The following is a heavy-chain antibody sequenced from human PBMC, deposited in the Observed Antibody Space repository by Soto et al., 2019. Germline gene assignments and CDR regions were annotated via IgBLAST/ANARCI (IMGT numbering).Heavy chain of an antibody. D-gene: IGHD2-15*01. Sequence: EVQLLESGGGLVQPGGSLRLSCAASGFTFSDYAMKWVRQAPGKGLEWVSGISGSGGDTYYADSVNGRFTISRDNSKNTLYLQMSSLRADDTAVYLCAKGGCSGVSCGWFDPWGQGTLVTVSS. CDR1: GFTFSDYA. CDR2: ISGSGGDT. J-gene: IGHJ5*02. V-gene: IGHV3-23*01. CDR3: AKGGCSGVSCGWFDP.